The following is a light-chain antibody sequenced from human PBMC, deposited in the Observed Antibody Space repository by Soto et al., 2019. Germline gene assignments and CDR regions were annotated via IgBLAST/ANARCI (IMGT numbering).Light chain of an antibody. J-gene: IGLJ3*02. CDR1: SSDVGAYNY. CDR2: EVN. Sequence: QSVLTQPASVSGSPGQSITISCTGTSSDVGAYNYVSWYQQHPGKAPKLMIYEVNNRPSSISNRFSGSKSGNTASLTISGLQAEDEADYYCTSHTNRNSWVFGGGTKLTVL. CDR3: TSHTNRNSWV. V-gene: IGLV2-14*01.